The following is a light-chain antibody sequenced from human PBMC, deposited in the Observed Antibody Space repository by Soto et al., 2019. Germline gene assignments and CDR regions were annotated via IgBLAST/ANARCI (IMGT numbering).Light chain of an antibody. CDR2: EVS. J-gene: IGLJ2*01. V-gene: IGLV2-8*01. CDR1: SSDVGNYNF. CDR3: SSYAGKNNVVV. Sequence: QSALTQPPSASGSPGQTVTISCTGTSSDVGNYNFVSWYQKHPGKAPKLMMYEVSQRPSGVPDRFSGSKSGNTASLTVSGLQAADEADYYCSSYAGKNNVVVFGGGTKLTVL.